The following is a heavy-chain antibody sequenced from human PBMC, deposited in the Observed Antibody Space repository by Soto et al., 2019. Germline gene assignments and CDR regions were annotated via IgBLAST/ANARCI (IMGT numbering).Heavy chain of an antibody. J-gene: IGHJ4*02. CDR1: GYRFSSYW. V-gene: IGHV5-51*01. CDR2: ISPDDSET. CDR3: AREGMGHSSGHEGGYFDY. Sequence: GESLKISCKASGYRFSSYWIGWVRQKPGKGLEWMGIISPDDSETKYSPSFQGQVIISVDRSINTVSLHWSSLKASDSAMYYCAREGMGHSSGHEGGYFDYWGQGTLVTVSS. D-gene: IGHD6-19*01.